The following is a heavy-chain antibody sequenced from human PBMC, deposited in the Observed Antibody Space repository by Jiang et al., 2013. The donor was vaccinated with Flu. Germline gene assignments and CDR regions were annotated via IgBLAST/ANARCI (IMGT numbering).Heavy chain of an antibody. Sequence: VQLLESGGGLVKPGGSLRLSCAASGFTFSNAWMSWVRQAPGKGLEWVGHIKAITDGGTTDYVAPVKGRFTISRDDSKNTLHLQMNSLKTEDTAVYYCTTLGYCSSSSCYLNFFDYWGQGTLVTVSS. V-gene: IGHV3-15*01. CDR1: GFTFSNAW. CDR2: IKAITDGGTT. J-gene: IGHJ4*02. D-gene: IGHD2-2*01. CDR3: TTLGYCSSSSCYLNFFDY.